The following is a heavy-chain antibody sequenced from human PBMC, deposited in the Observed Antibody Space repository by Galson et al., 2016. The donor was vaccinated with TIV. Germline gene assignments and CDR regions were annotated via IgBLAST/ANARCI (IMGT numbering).Heavy chain of an antibody. CDR1: GGTLDNYA. CDR3: ARDVPCGGSCYFFDY. D-gene: IGHD2-21*01. J-gene: IGHJ4*02. Sequence: SVKVSCKASGGTLDNYAFNWVRQAPGRGLEWMGGILPISRTTNYAQKFQGRVTSATDESTSTTYMELNSLRSDDTAVYYCARDVPCGGSCYFFDYWGQGTLVTVSA. V-gene: IGHV1-69*05. CDR2: ILPISRTT.